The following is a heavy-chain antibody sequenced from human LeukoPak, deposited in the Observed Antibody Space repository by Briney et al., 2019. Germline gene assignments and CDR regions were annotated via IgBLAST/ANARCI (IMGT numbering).Heavy chain of an antibody. CDR3: ARGSGSWHYYYYYYMDV. Sequence: ASVKVSCKASGYTFTSYDINWVRQATGQGLEWMGWMNPNSGNTGYAQKFQGRVTMTRNTSISTAYMELSSLRSEDTAVYYCARGSGSWHYYYYYYMDVWGKGTTVTVSS. CDR2: MNPNSGNT. D-gene: IGHD1-26*01. CDR1: GYTFTSYD. V-gene: IGHV1-8*01. J-gene: IGHJ6*03.